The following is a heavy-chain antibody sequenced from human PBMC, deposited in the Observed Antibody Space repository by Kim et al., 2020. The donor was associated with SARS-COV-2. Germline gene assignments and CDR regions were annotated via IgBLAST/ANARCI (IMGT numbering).Heavy chain of an antibody. J-gene: IGHJ4*02. V-gene: IGHV3-15*01. D-gene: IGHD4-17*01. CDR1: GFTFSNAW. CDR2: IKSKTDGGTT. Sequence: GGSLRLSCAAFGFTFSNAWMSWVRQAPGKGLEWVGRIKSKTDGGTTDYAAPVKGRFTISRDDSKNTLYLQMNRLKTEDTAVYYCTTGGHGDPVTPNYDYWGQGTLVTVSS. CDR3: TTGGHGDPVTPNYDY.